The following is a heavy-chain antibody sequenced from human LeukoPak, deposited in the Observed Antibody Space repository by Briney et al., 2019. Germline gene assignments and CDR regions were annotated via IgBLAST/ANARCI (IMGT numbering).Heavy chain of an antibody. V-gene: IGHV3-21*01. Sequence: GGSLRLSCAASGFTFSSYSMNWVRQAPGKGLEWVSSISSSSSYIYYADSVKGRFTISRDNAKNSLYLQMNSLRAEDTAVYYCARDREGSGYSWFDPWGQGTLVTVSS. CDR2: ISSSSSYI. J-gene: IGHJ5*02. D-gene: IGHD3-22*01. CDR3: ARDREGSGYSWFDP. CDR1: GFTFSSYS.